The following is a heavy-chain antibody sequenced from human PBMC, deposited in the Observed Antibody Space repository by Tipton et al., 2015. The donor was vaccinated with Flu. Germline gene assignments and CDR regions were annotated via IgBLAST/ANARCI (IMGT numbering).Heavy chain of an antibody. J-gene: IGHJ4*02. V-gene: IGHV1-2*02. CDR1: GFTFTGDY. Sequence: QVQLVQSGPEVKKPGASVKVSCKASGFTFTGDYLQWVRQAPGQGLEWMGWVNLNSGGTKYAQKFQGRVSMTRDTSITTAYMELSRLTSDDTAVYYCARHVDTLKSIDYWGQGTLVTVSS. D-gene: IGHD5-18*01. CDR2: VNLNSGGT. CDR3: ARHVDTLKSIDY.